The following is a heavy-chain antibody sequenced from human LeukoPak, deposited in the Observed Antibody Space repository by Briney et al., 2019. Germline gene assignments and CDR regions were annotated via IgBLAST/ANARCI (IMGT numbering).Heavy chain of an antibody. D-gene: IGHD6-19*01. CDR2: ISYDGSNK. V-gene: IGHV3-30*18. CDR1: GFTFSSYG. J-gene: IGHJ4*02. CDR3: AKGWYSSGCPGY. Sequence: PGGSLRLSCAASGFTFSSYGMHWVRQAPGKGLEWVAVISYDGSNKYYADSVKGRFTISRDNSKNTLYLQMNSLRAEDTAVYYCAKGWYSSGCPGYWGQGTLVTVSS.